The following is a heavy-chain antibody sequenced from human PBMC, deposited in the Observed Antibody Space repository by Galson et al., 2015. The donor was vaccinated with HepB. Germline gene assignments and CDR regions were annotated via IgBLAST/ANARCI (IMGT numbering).Heavy chain of an antibody. CDR3: AKDGAFCSNGVCGMDV. Sequence: SLRLSCAASGFTFSNYWMHWVRQAPGKGLEWGAVISFDESHKYYADSVKGRFSISRDNSKTTLYLQMNSLRAEDTAVYYCAKDGAFCSNGVCGMDVWGKGTTVTVSS. CDR1: GFTFSNYW. D-gene: IGHD2-8*01. J-gene: IGHJ6*04. V-gene: IGHV3-30*18. CDR2: ISFDESHK.